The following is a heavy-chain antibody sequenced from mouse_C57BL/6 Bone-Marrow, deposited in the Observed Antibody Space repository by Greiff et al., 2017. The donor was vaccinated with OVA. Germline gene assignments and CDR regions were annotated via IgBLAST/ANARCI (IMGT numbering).Heavy chain of an antibody. Sequence: QLQQPGAELVKPGASVKLSCKASGYTFTSYWLHWVKPRPGRGLEWFGRIDPNSGGTKYYVKFTSKATLTVDKPSSTAYMQLSSLTTEDSAGYYCARRDYDAWVAYWGQGTLVTVSA. V-gene: IGHV1-72*01. D-gene: IGHD2-4*01. CDR2: IDPNSGGT. J-gene: IGHJ3*01. CDR1: GYTFTSYW. CDR3: ARRDYDAWVAY.